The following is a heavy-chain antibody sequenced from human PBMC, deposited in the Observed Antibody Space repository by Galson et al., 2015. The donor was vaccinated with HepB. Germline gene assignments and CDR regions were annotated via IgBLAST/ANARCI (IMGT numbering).Heavy chain of an antibody. D-gene: IGHD3-10*01. CDR3: ARDIVRRFGELYEGNYYMDV. CDR1: GYTFTSYY. J-gene: IGHJ6*03. V-gene: IGHV1-46*01. Sequence: SVKVSCKASGYTFTSYYMHWVRQAPGQGLEWMGIINPSGGSTSYAQKFQGRVTMTRDTSTSTVYMELSSLRSEDTAVYYCARDIVRRFGELYEGNYYMDVWGKGTTVTVSS. CDR2: INPSGGST.